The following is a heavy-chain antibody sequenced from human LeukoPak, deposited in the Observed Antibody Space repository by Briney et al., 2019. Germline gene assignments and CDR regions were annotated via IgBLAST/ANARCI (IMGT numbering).Heavy chain of an antibody. CDR1: GYSISSGYY. CDR3: ATTSYYYDSPDY. D-gene: IGHD3-22*01. Sequence: SETLSLTCAVSGYSISSGYYWGWVRQPPGKGLEWIGNIYHDGSTFYHPSLKSRVTISVDTSKNQFSVKLSSVTAADTAVYYCATTSYYYDSPDYWGQGTLVTVSS. J-gene: IGHJ4*02. CDR2: IYHDGST. V-gene: IGHV4-38-2*01.